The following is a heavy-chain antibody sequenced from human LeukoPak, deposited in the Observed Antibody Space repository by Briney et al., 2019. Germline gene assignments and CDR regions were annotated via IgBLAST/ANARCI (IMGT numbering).Heavy chain of an antibody. J-gene: IGHJ3*02. CDR3: ARGLSQYDYVWGSYRYVHAFDI. CDR1: GGSISSYY. CDR2: IYYSGST. Sequence: PSETLSLTCTVSGGSISSYYWSWIRQPPGKGLEWIGYIYYSGSTNYNPSLRSRITISVDTSKNQFSLKLSSVTAADTAVYYCARGLSQYDYVWGSYRYVHAFDIWGQGTMVTVSS. D-gene: IGHD3-16*02. V-gene: IGHV4-59*12.